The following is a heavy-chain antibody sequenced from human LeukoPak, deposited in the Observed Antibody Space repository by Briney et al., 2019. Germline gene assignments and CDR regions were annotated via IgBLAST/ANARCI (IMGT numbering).Heavy chain of an antibody. J-gene: IGHJ4*02. CDR2: ISGSGGST. V-gene: IGHV3-23*01. Sequence: GGSLRLSCAASGFTFSSYAMSWVRQAPGKGLEWVSAISGSGGSTYYADSVKGRFTISRDNSKNTLYLQMNSLRAEDTAVYYCAKDSPGYCSSTSCYTPAPFDYWGQGTRVTVSS. D-gene: IGHD2-2*02. CDR3: AKDSPGYCSSTSCYTPAPFDY. CDR1: GFTFSSYA.